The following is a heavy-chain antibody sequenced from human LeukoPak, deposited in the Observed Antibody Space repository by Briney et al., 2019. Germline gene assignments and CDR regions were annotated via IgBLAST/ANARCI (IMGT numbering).Heavy chain of an antibody. V-gene: IGHV3-30-3*01. D-gene: IGHD2-15*01. CDR2: ISYDGSNK. CDR1: GFTFSSYA. J-gene: IGHJ4*02. Sequence: GGSLRLSCAASGFTFSSYAIHWVRQAPGKGLEWVAVISYDGSNKYYGDSVKGRFTISRDNSKNTLYLQMNSLRGEDTAVYYCARVDCSGGSCYLRPFDYWGQRTMVADSS. CDR3: ARVDCSGGSCYLRPFDY.